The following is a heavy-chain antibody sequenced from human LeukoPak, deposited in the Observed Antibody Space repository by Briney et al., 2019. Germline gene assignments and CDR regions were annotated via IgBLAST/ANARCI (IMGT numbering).Heavy chain of an antibody. D-gene: IGHD2-2*01. Sequence: GGSLRLSCAASGFTFDDYAMHWVRQAPGKGLEWVSGISWNSGSIGYADSVKGRFTISRDNAKNSLYLQMNSLRAEDTAVYYCARAQVVPAPNYYYYGMDVWGQGTTVTVSS. V-gene: IGHV3-9*01. CDR1: GFTFDDYA. CDR3: ARAQVVPAPNYYYYGMDV. CDR2: ISWNSGSI. J-gene: IGHJ6*02.